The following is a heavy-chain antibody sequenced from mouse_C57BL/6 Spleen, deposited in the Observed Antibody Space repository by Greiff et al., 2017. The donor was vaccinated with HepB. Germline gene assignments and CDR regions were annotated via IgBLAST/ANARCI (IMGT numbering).Heavy chain of an antibody. CDR3: ARSNYGNYRNYFDD. CDR2: IHPNSGST. CDR1: GYTFTSYW. D-gene: IGHD2-1*01. Sequence: VQLQQPGAELVKPGASVKLSCKASGYTFTSYWMHWVKQRPGQGLEWIGMIHPNSGSTNYNEKFKSKATLTVDKSSSTAYMQLSSLTSEDSAVYYCARSNYGNYRNYFDDWGQGTTLTVSS. J-gene: IGHJ2*01. V-gene: IGHV1-64*01.